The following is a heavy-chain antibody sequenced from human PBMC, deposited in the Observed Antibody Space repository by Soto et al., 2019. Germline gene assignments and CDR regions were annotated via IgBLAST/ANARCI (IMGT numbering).Heavy chain of an antibody. V-gene: IGHV3-11*01. CDR2: ISSRSGTI. J-gene: IGHJ4*01. Sequence: GGSLRSAVASSGFASIDCYSTCIRKAPGQGLEWVSYISSRSGTIFYADSVKGRFTLSRDNSKNSMYLQMNSLRAEDTAVYYCAREVDRALVGSPHYFDYWGQGTLVTVSS. CDR1: GFASIDCY. CDR3: AREVDRALVGSPHYFDY. D-gene: IGHD5-18*01.